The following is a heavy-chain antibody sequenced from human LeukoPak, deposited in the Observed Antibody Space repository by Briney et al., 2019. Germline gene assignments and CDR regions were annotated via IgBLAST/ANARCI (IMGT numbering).Heavy chain of an antibody. V-gene: IGHV3-74*01. CDR1: GFMFGSYW. CDR3: ARDSGNYYTSDY. CDR2: INFDGIYT. Sequence: GGSLRLSCAASGFMFGSYWMHWVRRAPGKGLVWVSRINFDGIYTNYADSVKGRFTVSRDNAKNTLYLQMNSLRAEDTAVYYCARDSGNYYTSDYWGQGTLVTVSS. J-gene: IGHJ4*02. D-gene: IGHD1-26*01.